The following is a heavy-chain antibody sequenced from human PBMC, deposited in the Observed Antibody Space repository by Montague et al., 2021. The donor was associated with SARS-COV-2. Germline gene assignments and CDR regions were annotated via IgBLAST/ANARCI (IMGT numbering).Heavy chain of an antibody. CDR2: TYYRSKWYN. V-gene: IGHV6-1*01. J-gene: IGHJ4*02. D-gene: IGHD2-2*01. CDR1: GDSVSSNSVT. CDR3: ERVPVGSKYYFDF. Sequence: CAISGDSVSSNSVTWSWIRQSPSRGLEWLGRTYYRSKWYNGYAASVKSRITIDPDTSKQQFSLHLNSVTPEDTAVYYCERVPVGSKYYFDFWGQGTLVSFAS.